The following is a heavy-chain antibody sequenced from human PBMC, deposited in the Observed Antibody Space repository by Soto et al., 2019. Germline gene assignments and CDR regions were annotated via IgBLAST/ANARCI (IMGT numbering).Heavy chain of an antibody. V-gene: IGHV4-4*02. Sequence: SETLSLTCTVSGGSISSTRWWSWVRQSPGKGLEWIGDIYHGGSTNYNPSLKSRVTISVDTSKNQFPLKLTSVTAADTALYYCARRYGWLYFDYWGQGSLVTVSS. J-gene: IGHJ4*02. CDR2: IYHGGST. CDR1: GGSISSTRW. D-gene: IGHD3-10*01. CDR3: ARRYGWLYFDY.